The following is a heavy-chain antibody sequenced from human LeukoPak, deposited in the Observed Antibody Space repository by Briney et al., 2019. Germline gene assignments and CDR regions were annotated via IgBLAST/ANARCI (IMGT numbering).Heavy chain of an antibody. D-gene: IGHD6-19*01. V-gene: IGHV3-7*01. J-gene: IGHJ3*02. Sequence: GGSLRLSCVASGFTFSTYWMSWVRQAPGKGLEWVANIKEDGKEKYSVDSVKGRFTISRDNAKNSLYLKMNSLRVEDTAVYYCATSQTTSGRYGNAFDIWGQGTMATVSS. CDR2: IKEDGKEK. CDR3: ATSQTTSGRYGNAFDI. CDR1: GFTFSTYW.